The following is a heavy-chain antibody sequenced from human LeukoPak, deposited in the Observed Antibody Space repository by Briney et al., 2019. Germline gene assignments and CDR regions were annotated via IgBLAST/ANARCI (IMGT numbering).Heavy chain of an antibody. J-gene: IGHJ6*02. CDR2: IYSGGST. D-gene: IGHD1-1*01. CDR1: GFTVSSNY. V-gene: IGHV3-66*01. CDR3: ARATSYYYYYGMDV. Sequence: GSLRLSCAASGFTVSSNYMSWVRQAPGKGLEWVSVIYSGGSTYYADSVKGRFTISRDNSKNTLYLQMNSLRAEDTAVYYCARATSYYYYYGMDVWGQGTTVTVSS.